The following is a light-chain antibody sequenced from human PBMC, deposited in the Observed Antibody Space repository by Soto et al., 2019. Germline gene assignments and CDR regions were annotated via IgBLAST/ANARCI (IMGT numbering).Light chain of an antibody. CDR1: KNDIGVYDF. CDR3: KSYAGSNTYV. Sequence: SALTQPPSASVSPGQSATISYTRTKNDIGVYDFVSWYQHHPGKAPRLIIYEVVQRPSGVPDRFPGSKSGNTASLTVSGLQAADEADYFCKSYAGSNTYVFGSGTKVT. CDR2: EVV. V-gene: IGLV2-8*01. J-gene: IGLJ1*01.